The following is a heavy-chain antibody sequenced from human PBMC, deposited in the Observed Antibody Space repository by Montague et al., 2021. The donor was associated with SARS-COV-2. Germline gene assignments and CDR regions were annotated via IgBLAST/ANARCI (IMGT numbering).Heavy chain of an antibody. V-gene: IGHV4-38-2*02. CDR2: IYQSGYT. CDR1: GFPISSGNH. Sequence: SETRSLICSVTGFPISSGNHWGWIRQSPGKGPEWIGSIYQSGYTSYNPSLRSRVTISGDTSKNQFSLRLSSVTAADTAVYYCVRVSYYYDRNDQPLSWFDPWGQGSLVTVSS. J-gene: IGHJ5*02. D-gene: IGHD3-22*01. CDR3: VRVSYYYDRNDQPLSWFDP.